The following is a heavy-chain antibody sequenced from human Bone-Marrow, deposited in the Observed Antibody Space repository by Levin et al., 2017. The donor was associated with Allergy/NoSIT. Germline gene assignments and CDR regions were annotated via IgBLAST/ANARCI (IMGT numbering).Heavy chain of an antibody. CDR1: GYNFSTYW. D-gene: IGHD4-23*01. CDR3: ARQLMTAVVTPFDY. Sequence: RGESLKISCKSSGYNFSTYWIGWVRQMPGKGLEWMGIIYPGDSDTRYSPSFQGQVTISADESISTAYLQWSSLKASDTARYYCARQLMTAVVTPFDYWGQGTLVTVSS. V-gene: IGHV5-51*01. CDR2: IYPGDSDT. J-gene: IGHJ4*02.